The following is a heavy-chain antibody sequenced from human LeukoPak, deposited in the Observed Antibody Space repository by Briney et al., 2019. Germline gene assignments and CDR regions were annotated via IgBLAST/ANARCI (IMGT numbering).Heavy chain of an antibody. D-gene: IGHD6-19*01. V-gene: IGHV1-69*04. J-gene: IGHJ2*01. Sequence: GSSVKVSCKASGGTFSSYAISWVRQAPGQGLEWMGRIIPILGIANYAQKFQGRVTITADKSTSTAYMELSSLRSEDTAVYYCARGGYSSGWYRYSDLWGRGTLVTVSS. CDR2: IIPILGIA. CDR3: ARGGYSSGWYRYSDL. CDR1: GGTFSSYA.